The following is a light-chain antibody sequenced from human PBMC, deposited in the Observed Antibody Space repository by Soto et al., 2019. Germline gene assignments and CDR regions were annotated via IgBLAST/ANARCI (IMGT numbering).Light chain of an antibody. CDR3: QQRSNWPIT. J-gene: IGKJ5*01. Sequence: EIVLSQSPSTVSLSPGERATLSCRASQSVSSSLAWYQQKPGQAPRLLIYDASNRATGIPARFSGSGSGTDFTLTISSLEPEDFAVYYCQQRSNWPITFGQGTRLAI. CDR2: DAS. V-gene: IGKV3-11*01. CDR1: QSVSSS.